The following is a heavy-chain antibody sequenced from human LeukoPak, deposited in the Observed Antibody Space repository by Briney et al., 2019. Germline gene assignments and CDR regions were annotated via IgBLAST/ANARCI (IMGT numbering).Heavy chain of an antibody. CDR1: GFTVSSNY. Sequence: PGGSLRLSCAASGFTVSSNYMSWVRQAPGKGLEWVSVIYSGGSTYYADSVKGRFTISRDNSKNTLYLQMNSLRAEDTAVYYCASGGANCSSTSCYYFDYWGQGTLVTVSS. CDR3: ASGGANCSSTSCYYFDY. D-gene: IGHD2-2*01. V-gene: IGHV3-66*02. J-gene: IGHJ4*02. CDR2: IYSGGST.